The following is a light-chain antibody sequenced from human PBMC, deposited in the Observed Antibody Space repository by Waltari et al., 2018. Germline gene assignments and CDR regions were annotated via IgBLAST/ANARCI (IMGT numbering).Light chain of an antibody. V-gene: IGKV3-11*01. J-gene: IGKJ4*01. CDR1: QSVSSY. CDR2: DAS. CDR3: QQRSNWGLT. Sequence: EIVLTQSRATRSLSTEDRATLSCRASQSVSSYLAWYQQKPGQAPRLLIYDASNRATGIPARFSGSGSGTDFTLTISSLEPEDFAVYYCQQRSNWGLTFGGGTKVEIK.